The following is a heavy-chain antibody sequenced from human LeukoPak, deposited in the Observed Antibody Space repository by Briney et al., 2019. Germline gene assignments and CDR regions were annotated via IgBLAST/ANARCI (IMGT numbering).Heavy chain of an antibody. D-gene: IGHD6-13*01. CDR2: ISSSSSYI. Sequence: PGGSLRLSCAASGFTVSSNYMNWVRQAPGKGLEWVSSISSSSSYIYYADSVKGRFTISRDNAKNSLYLQMNSLRAEDTAVYYCAKAAVGTVIDYWGQGTLVTVSS. V-gene: IGHV3-21*01. J-gene: IGHJ4*02. CDR1: GFTVSSNY. CDR3: AKAAVGTVIDY.